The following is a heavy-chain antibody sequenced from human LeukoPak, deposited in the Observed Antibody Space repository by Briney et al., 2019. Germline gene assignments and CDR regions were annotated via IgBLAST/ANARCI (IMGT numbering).Heavy chain of an antibody. J-gene: IGHJ1*01. CDR1: GGSFSGYY. V-gene: IGHV3-15*01. Sequence: ETLSLTCAVYGGSFSGYYWSWIRQAPGKGQEWVGRIKSKTDGGTTDFAAPVKGRFTISRDDSKNTLYLQMNSLRTEDTAVYYCTTGIWDYGDSLSFYWGRGTLVTVSS. CDR2: IKSKTDGGTT. D-gene: IGHD4-17*01. CDR3: TTGIWDYGDSLSFY.